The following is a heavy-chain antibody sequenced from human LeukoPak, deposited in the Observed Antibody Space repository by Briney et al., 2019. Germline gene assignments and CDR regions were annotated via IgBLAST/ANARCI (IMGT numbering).Heavy chain of an antibody. CDR2: LNGDGDYK. J-gene: IGHJ6*02. CDR1: GFTFSNYW. Sequence: GGSLRLSCAVSGFTFSNYWMYWVRQGPGKGLVWVSRLNGDGDYKNYEDSVKGRFTISRDNAKNTLYLQMNSLRAEDTAVYYCVRGSNGWSGMDVWGQGTTVTVSS. CDR3: VRGSNGWSGMDV. D-gene: IGHD6-19*01. V-gene: IGHV3-74*01.